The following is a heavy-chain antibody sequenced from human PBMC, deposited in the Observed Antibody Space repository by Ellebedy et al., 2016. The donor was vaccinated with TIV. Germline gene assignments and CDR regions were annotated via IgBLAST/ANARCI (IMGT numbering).Heavy chain of an antibody. Sequence: GESLKISCAASGFTLSSYWMHWVRQAPGKGLVWVSRTSSDGRSKSYADSVKGRFTISRDNANNLLFLEMNSLRVEDTAVYYCARLHAVGAYYLETWGQGALVTVSP. J-gene: IGHJ5*02. CDR1: GFTLSSYW. CDR2: TSSDGRSK. D-gene: IGHD3-10*01. V-gene: IGHV3-74*01. CDR3: ARLHAVGAYYLET.